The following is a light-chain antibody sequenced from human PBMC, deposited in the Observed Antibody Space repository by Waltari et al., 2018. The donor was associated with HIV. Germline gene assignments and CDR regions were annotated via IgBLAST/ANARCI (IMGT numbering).Light chain of an antibody. CDR2: GNG. CDR3: AAWDDSLSGSYV. CDR1: TPNLGNNA. V-gene: IGLV1-47*01. Sequence: QSVLTPPHSASGSPGRRVTLSWSGRTPNLGNNADYWYQDLPGTAPKLLIFGNGQRPSWVPARFSGSKSGTSASLAISWLRSDDESDYYCAAWDDSLSGSYVFGTGTKVTVL. J-gene: IGLJ1*01.